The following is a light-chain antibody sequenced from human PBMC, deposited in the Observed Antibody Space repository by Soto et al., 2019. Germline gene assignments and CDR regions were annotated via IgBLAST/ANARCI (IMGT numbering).Light chain of an antibody. V-gene: IGKV3-11*01. CDR2: LAS. Sequence: EIVLTQSPATLSSFPGDRVTLSCRASQAVNTRLAWYQHRPGQATRLLIYLASNRAAGVPARFSGSGSGTDFTLTISDVEPEDFAVYYFHQRQSWPRTFGQGTTVDI. CDR3: HQRQSWPRT. CDR1: QAVNTR. J-gene: IGKJ1*01.